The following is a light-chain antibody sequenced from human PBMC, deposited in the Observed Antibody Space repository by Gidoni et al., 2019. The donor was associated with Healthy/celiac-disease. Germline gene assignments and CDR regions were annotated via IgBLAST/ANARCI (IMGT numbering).Light chain of an antibody. V-gene: IGLV2-14*01. Sequence: QSALTQPASVSGSPGQSITISCTGTISDVGGYNYVSWYQQHPGKAPKLMIYEVSNRPAGVSNRFSGSKSGHTASLTISGLQAEVEADYYCSSYTSSSTWVFGGGPKLTVL. CDR2: EVS. CDR3: SSYTSSSTWV. J-gene: IGLJ3*02. CDR1: ISDVGGYNY.